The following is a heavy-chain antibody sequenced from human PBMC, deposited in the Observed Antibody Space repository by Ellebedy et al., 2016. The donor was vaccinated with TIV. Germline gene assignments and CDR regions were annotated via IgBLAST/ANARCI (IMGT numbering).Heavy chain of an antibody. V-gene: IGHV3-23*01. CDR1: GFTFSVSA. J-gene: IGHJ6*03. D-gene: IGHD1-26*01. CDR2: ISGSGAST. CDR3: AKDEGSSGSYYVYYYYMDV. Sequence: GGSLRLXXAASGFTFSVSAMSWVRQAPGKGLEWVSGISGSGASTYYADSVRGRFTISRDNSKNTVYVHMNGLRDEDTAVYYCAKDEGSSGSYYVYYYYMDVWGKGTTVTVSS.